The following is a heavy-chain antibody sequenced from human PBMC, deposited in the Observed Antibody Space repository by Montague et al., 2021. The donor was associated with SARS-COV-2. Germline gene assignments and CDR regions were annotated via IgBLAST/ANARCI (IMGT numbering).Heavy chain of an antibody. CDR3: ARVKRGSSFGLGVSDHFDY. CDR2: IYYSGST. Sequence: SETLSLTCTVSGGSISSYYWSWIRQPPGKGLEWIGYIYYSGSTNYNPSLKSRVTISVDTSKNQFSLKLSSVTAADTAVYYCARVKRGSSFGLGVSDHFDYWGQGTLVTVSS. CDR1: GGSISSYY. J-gene: IGHJ4*02. D-gene: IGHD3-16*01. V-gene: IGHV4-59*01.